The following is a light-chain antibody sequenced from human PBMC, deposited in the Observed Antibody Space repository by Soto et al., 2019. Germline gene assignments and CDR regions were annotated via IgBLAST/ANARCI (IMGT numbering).Light chain of an antibody. Sequence: DIPMTQSPSSLSASVGDRVTFTCRASQGIRNNVAWYQQKPGKAPKRLIYAASSLHPGVPSRFSGSGSGTEFTLTISGLQPEDFATYCCLQHDTYPFTFGPGTKVGIE. J-gene: IGKJ3*01. CDR1: QGIRNN. V-gene: IGKV1-17*01. CDR2: AAS. CDR3: LQHDTYPFT.